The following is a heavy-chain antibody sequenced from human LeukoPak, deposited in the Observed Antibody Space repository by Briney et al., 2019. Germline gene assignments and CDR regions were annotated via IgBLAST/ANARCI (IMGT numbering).Heavy chain of an antibody. D-gene: IGHD2-2*01. Sequence: GESLKISCKGSGYSFTSYWIGWVRQMPGKGLEWMGIIYPGDSDNRYSPSFQGQVTISADKSISTAYLQWSSLKASDTAMYYCARRDETLGYCSSTSCYSQAVDYWGQGTLVTVSS. CDR1: GYSFTSYW. CDR2: IYPGDSDN. V-gene: IGHV5-51*01. J-gene: IGHJ4*02. CDR3: ARRDETLGYCSSTSCYSQAVDY.